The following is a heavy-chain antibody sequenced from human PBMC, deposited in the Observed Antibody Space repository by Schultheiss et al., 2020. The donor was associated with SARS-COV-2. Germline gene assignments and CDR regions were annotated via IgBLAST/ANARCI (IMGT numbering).Heavy chain of an antibody. CDR2: IYHSGST. D-gene: IGHD2-2*02. V-gene: IGHV4-34*01. CDR1: GGSFSGYY. Sequence: SETLSLTCAVYGGSFSGYYWSWIRQPPGKGLEWIGSIYHSGSTYYNPSLKSRVSISIDTSKNQFSLKLNSVTPADTAVYYCARRYCSGTSCYTARWYYYMDVWGKGTTVTVSS. J-gene: IGHJ6*03. CDR3: ARRYCSGTSCYTARWYYYMDV.